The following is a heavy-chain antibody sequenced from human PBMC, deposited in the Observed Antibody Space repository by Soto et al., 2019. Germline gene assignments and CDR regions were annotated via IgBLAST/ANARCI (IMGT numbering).Heavy chain of an antibody. V-gene: IGHV4-39*01. CDR3: ARGGGIAVAGT. D-gene: IGHD6-19*01. CDR2: IYYGGST. J-gene: IGHJ4*02. CDR1: GGSVRSSGYY. Sequence: QLQLQESGPGLVKPSETLSLTCTVSGGSVRSSGYYWGWIRQSPGKGLEWIGSIYYGGSTYYNPSLKSRLTISVDTSNNQFSLKLSFVTAAGTAVYYCARGGGIAVAGTWGQGTLVTVSS.